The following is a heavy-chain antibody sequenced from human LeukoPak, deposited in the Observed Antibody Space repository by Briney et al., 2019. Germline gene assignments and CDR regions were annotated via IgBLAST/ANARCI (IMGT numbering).Heavy chain of an antibody. CDR1: GGSISRYY. D-gene: IGHD2-15*01. J-gene: IGHJ6*03. V-gene: IGHV4-59*01. CDR3: ASVSGCSGGSCYSPSYYYYYYMDV. Sequence: TETLSLTCTVSGGSISRYYWSWIRQPPGKGLEWIGYICYSGSTNYNPSLKSRVTISVDTSKKQFSLKLSSVTAADTAVYYCASVSGCSGGSCYSPSYYYYYYMDVWGKGTTVTVSS. CDR2: ICYSGST.